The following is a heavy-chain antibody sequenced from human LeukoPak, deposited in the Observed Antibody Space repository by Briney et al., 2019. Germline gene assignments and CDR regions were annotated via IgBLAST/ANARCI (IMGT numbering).Heavy chain of an antibody. J-gene: IGHJ3*02. CDR3: ATDQGIASGDAFDI. Sequence: ASVRVSCKVSGYTLTELPMHWVRQAPGKGLEWMGGFDPEDGETIYAQKFQGRVTMTEDTSTDTAYMELSSLRSEDTAVYYCATDQGIASGDAFDIWGQGTMVTVSS. CDR2: FDPEDGET. CDR1: GYTLTELP. D-gene: IGHD6-13*01. V-gene: IGHV1-24*01.